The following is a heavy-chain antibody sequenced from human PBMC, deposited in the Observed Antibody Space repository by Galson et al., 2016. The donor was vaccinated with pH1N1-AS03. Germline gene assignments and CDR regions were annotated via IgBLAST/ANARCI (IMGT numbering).Heavy chain of an antibody. CDR2: ISGLGETT. CDR3: ANRGDTLGFFES. J-gene: IGHJ4*02. V-gene: IGHV3-23*01. CDR1: GFIFSNYA. Sequence: SLRLSCAASGFIFSNYAMTWVRQAPGKGLQWVSTISGLGETTNYADSVKGRFTISRDNSKNTVNLHMNSLRAEDTAVYYCANRGDTLGFFESWGQGTLVTVSS. D-gene: IGHD4-17*01.